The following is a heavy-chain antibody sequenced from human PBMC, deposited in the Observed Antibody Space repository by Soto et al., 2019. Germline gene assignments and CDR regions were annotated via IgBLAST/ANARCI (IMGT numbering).Heavy chain of an antibody. V-gene: IGHV4-30-2*01. D-gene: IGHD2-2*01. CDR2: IYHSGST. CDR1: GGSISSGGYS. Sequence: PSETLSLTCAVSGGSISSGGYSWSWIRQPPGKGLEWIGYIYHSGSTYYNPSLKSRVTISVDRSKNQFSLKLSSVTAAGTAVYYCARGKGYCSSTSCPYYYGMDVWGQGTTVTVSS. J-gene: IGHJ6*02. CDR3: ARGKGYCSSTSCPYYYGMDV.